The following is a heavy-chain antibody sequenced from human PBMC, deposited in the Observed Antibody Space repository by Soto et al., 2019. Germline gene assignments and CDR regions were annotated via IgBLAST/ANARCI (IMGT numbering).Heavy chain of an antibody. V-gene: IGHV1-24*01. CDR3: ARVAPGTTLLAGAFDI. J-gene: IGHJ3*02. D-gene: IGHD1-7*01. CDR1: GSTXXXXS. CDR2: YVPEDGKT. Sequence: KKSGASVKVSCKISGSTXXXXSXXXVXHAPLKGLEWMGGYVPEDGKTIYAPKFQDRVIMTEDTSTDTASMELNSLRSEDTAVYFCARVAPGTTLLAGAFDIWGQGTMVTVSS.